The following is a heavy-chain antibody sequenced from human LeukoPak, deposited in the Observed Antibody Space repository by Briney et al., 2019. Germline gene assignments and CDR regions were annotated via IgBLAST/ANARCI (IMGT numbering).Heavy chain of an antibody. Sequence: GGSLRLSCAASRFTFSTYWMHWVRQAPGKGLVWVSRINSDGSSTGYADSVKGRFTISRDNAKNTLYLQMNSLRAEDTAVYYCAREGSDWNYYYYMDVWGKGTTVTISS. V-gene: IGHV3-74*01. CDR3: AREGSDWNYYYYMDV. CDR1: RFTFSTYW. J-gene: IGHJ6*03. CDR2: INSDGSST. D-gene: IGHD6-19*01.